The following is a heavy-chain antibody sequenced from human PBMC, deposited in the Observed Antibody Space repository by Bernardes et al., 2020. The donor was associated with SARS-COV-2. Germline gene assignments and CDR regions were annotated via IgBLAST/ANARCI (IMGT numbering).Heavy chain of an antibody. V-gene: IGHV4-4*08. CDR2: ISTTGST. Sequence: SETLSLTFTVSRVPLTNDYWSWILPSPGKGLEWIGYISTTGSTNYNPPHKSRVTISLDTSKNQVSLNLTSVTAADTAVYFCARDRGFRYFDLWGRGTLVTVSS. CDR3: ARDRGFRYFDL. J-gene: IGHJ2*01. D-gene: IGHD3-10*01. CDR1: RVPLTNDY.